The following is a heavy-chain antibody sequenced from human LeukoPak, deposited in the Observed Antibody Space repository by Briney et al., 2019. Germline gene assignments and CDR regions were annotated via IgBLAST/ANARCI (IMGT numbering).Heavy chain of an antibody. V-gene: IGHV1-8*01. J-gene: IGHJ6*02. D-gene: IGHD6-13*01. CDR3: ARGGSSSSYYNNYGMDV. CDR2: MNPKRGNT. Sequence: GASVKVSCKASGYSLTSFDINWVRQGSGQGLEWMGWMNPKRGNTGYAPTFQGRVTITRDTSIDTAFMELSSLRPGDTAVYYRARGGSSSSYYNNYGMDVWGQGTTITVSS. CDR1: GYSLTSFD.